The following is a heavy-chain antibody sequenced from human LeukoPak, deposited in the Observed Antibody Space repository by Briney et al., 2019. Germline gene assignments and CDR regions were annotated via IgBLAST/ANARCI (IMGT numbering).Heavy chain of an antibody. J-gene: IGHJ5*02. CDR1: GFTISSYS. CDR2: ISSSSSYI. V-gene: IGHV3-21*01. D-gene: IGHD3-22*01. Sequence: PGGSLRLSCAASGFTISSYSMNWVRQAPGKGLEWVSSISSSSSYIYYADSVKGRFTISRDNAKNSLYLQMNSLRAEDTAVYYCARSKDSSGSPFDPWGQGTLVTVSS. CDR3: ARSKDSSGSPFDP.